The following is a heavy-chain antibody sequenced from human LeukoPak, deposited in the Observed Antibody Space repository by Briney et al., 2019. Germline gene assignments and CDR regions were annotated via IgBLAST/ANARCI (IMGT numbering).Heavy chain of an antibody. J-gene: IGHJ4*02. Sequence: GESLKISCKDSAYSFTNFWIGWVRQMPGKGLEWMGIIYLGDSDTRYSPSFQGQVTISADKSISTAYLQWSSLKASDTAMYYCARAPSSSGYYPDYWGQGTLVTIS. CDR2: IYLGDSDT. D-gene: IGHD3-22*01. V-gene: IGHV5-51*01. CDR1: AYSFTNFW. CDR3: ARAPSSSGYYPDY.